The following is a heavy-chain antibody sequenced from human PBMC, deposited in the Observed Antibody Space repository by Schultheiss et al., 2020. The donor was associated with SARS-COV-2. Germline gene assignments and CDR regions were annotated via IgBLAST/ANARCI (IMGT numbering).Heavy chain of an antibody. Sequence: SQTLSLTCAVYGGSFSGYYWSWIRQPAGKGLEWIGRIYTSGSTNYNPSLKSRVTISVDTSKNQVSLKLSSVTAAETAVYYCARVGGFPLGAFDIWGQGTMVTVSS. V-gene: IGHV4-59*10. J-gene: IGHJ3*02. CDR3: ARVGGFPLGAFDI. D-gene: IGHD5-12*01. CDR2: IYTSGST. CDR1: GGSFSGYY.